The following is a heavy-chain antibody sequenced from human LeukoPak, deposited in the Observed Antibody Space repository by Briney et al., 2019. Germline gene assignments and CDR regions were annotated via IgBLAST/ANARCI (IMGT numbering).Heavy chain of an antibody. D-gene: IGHD3-10*01. CDR3: ARVTSKTTMVRGVFDY. Sequence: PGGSLRLSCAASGFTFSSYSMNWVRQAPGKGLEWVSSISSSSSYIYYADSVKGRFTISRDNAKNSLCLQMNSLRAEDTAVYYCARVTSKTTMVRGVFDYWGQGTLVTVSS. V-gene: IGHV3-21*01. CDR1: GFTFSSYS. CDR2: ISSSSSYI. J-gene: IGHJ4*02.